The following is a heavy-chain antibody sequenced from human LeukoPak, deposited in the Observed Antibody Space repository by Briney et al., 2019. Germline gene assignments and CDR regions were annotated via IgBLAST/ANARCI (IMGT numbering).Heavy chain of an antibody. V-gene: IGHV3-21*01. J-gene: IGHJ4*02. D-gene: IGHD6-13*01. CDR1: GFTFSIYR. CDR3: AKAYSNAPSSDFNY. CDR2: ISRSNSDI. Sequence: GGSLRLSCAASGFTFSIYRMDWVRQAPGKGLEWVASISRSNSDIYYADSVKGRFTISRDNAKNSLYLQMNSLRAEDTAVYYCAKAYSNAPSSDFNYWGQGTLVIVSS.